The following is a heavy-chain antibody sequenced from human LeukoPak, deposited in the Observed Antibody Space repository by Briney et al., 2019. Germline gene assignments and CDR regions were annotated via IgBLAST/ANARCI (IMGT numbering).Heavy chain of an antibody. Sequence: ASVKVSCKASGYTWTSYGISWVRQAPGQGLEWMGWISAYNGNTNYAQKLHDRVTITTDTSTSTAYMELRSLRSDDTAVYSCARRPGGSSDYWGQGTLVTVSS. CDR1: GYTWTSYG. V-gene: IGHV1-18*01. D-gene: IGHD2-15*01. CDR2: ISAYNGNT. J-gene: IGHJ4*02. CDR3: ARRPGGSSDY.